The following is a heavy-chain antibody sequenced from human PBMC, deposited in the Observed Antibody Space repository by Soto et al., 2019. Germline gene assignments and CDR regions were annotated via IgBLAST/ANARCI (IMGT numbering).Heavy chain of an antibody. V-gene: IGHV3-23*01. Sequence: EVQLLESGGGLVQPGGSLRLSCAASGFTFSSYAMSWVRQAPGKGLEWVSAISGSGGSTYCADSVKGRFTISRDNSKNTLYLQMNSLRAEDTAVYYCAKGGLRYSSGWYVYWGQGTLVTVSS. D-gene: IGHD6-19*01. CDR2: ISGSGGST. CDR3: AKGGLRYSSGWYVY. J-gene: IGHJ4*02. CDR1: GFTFSSYA.